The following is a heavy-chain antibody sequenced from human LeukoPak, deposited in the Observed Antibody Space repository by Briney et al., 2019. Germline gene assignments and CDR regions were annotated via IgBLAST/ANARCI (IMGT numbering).Heavy chain of an antibody. CDR2: IYHSGST. D-gene: IGHD3-16*01. V-gene: IGHV4-38-2*01. J-gene: IGHJ4*02. Sequence: PSETLSLTCAVSGYSLSSGYYWGWIRQPPGKGLEWIGNIYHSGSTYYNPSLKSRVTISVDTSKNQFSLKLSSVTAADTAVYYCARLVWGSLTGYYFDYWGQGTLVTVSS. CDR1: GYSLSSGYY. CDR3: ARLVWGSLTGYYFDY.